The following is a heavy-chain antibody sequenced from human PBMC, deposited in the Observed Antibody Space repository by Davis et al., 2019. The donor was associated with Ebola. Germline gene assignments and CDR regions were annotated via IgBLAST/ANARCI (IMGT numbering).Heavy chain of an antibody. CDR3: AKDRCSSTRCQDFYYGMDV. J-gene: IGHJ6*02. Sequence: GGSLRLSCAASGFTFNKYGIHWVRQAPGKGLEWLAVMSHDGSNKYYADPVEGRFTISRDNSKNTLYLQVNSLKAADTAVYYCAKDRCSSTRCQDFYYGMDVWGQGTTVTVSS. CDR1: GFTFNKYG. D-gene: IGHD2-2*01. CDR2: MSHDGSNK. V-gene: IGHV3-30*18.